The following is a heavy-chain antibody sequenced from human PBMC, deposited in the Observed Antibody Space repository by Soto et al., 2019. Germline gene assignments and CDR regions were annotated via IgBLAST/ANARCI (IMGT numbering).Heavy chain of an antibody. J-gene: IGHJ4*02. CDR1: GFTFSDYT. D-gene: IGHD5-12*01. CDR2: MSSDGGNT. V-gene: IGHV3-30-3*01. Sequence: QVQLVESGXGVXXXXXXXRLSCAASGFTFSDYTMHWVRQAPGKELEWVALMSSDGGNTHYTDSVKGRFTISRDNSKNTLYLQMDSLRPEDTTVYYCARDYGDGYYYFDLWGQGTLVTVSS. CDR3: ARDYGDGYYYFDL.